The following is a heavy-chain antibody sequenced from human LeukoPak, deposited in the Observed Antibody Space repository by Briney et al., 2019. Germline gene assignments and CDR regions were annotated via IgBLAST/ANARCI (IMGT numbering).Heavy chain of an antibody. D-gene: IGHD3-22*01. CDR1: GGSISSYY. V-gene: IGHV4-59*01. CDR2: IYYSGST. CDR3: AKGGFYYDTDPLIFDY. J-gene: IGHJ4*02. Sequence: SETLSLTCTVSGGSISSYYWSWIRQPPGKGLEWIGYIYYSGSTNYNPSLKSRVTISVDTSKNQFSLKLSSVTAADTAVYYCAKGGFYYDTDPLIFDYWGQGTLVTVSS.